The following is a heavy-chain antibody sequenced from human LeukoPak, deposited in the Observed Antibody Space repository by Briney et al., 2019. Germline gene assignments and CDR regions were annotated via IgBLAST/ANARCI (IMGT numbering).Heavy chain of an antibody. J-gene: IGHJ4*02. CDR1: GGSISSYY. Sequence: PSETLSLTCTVSGGSISSYYWSWIRQPPGKGLEWIGYIYYSGSTNYNPSLKNRVTISVDTSKNQFSLKLSSVTAADTAVYYCARGKLRYFDWLPLPDYWGQGTLVTVSS. CDR2: IYYSGST. D-gene: IGHD3-9*01. CDR3: ARGKLRYFDWLPLPDY. V-gene: IGHV4-59*01.